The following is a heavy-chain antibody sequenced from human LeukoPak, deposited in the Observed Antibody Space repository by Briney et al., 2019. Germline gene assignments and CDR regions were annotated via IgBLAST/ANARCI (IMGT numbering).Heavy chain of an antibody. J-gene: IGHJ4*02. CDR3: AKDPTDFDSSGQTYFDY. V-gene: IGHV3-30*02. CDR1: GFTFSSYG. D-gene: IGHD3-22*01. Sequence: WGSLRLSCAASGFTFSSYGMHWVRQAPGKGLEWVAFIRYDGSNKYYADSAKGRFTISRDNSKNTLYLQMNSLKAEDTAIYYCAKDPTDFDSSGQTYFDYWGQGTLVTVSS. CDR2: IRYDGSNK.